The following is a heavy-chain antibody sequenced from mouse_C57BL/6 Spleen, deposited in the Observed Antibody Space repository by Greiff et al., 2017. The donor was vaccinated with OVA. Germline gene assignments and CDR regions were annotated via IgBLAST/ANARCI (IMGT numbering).Heavy chain of an antibody. V-gene: IGHV1-69*01. D-gene: IGHD2-5*01. Sequence: QVHVKQPGAELVMPGASVKLSCKASGYTFTSYWMHWVKQRPGQGLEWIGEIDPSDSYTNYNQKFKGKSTLTVDKSSSTAYMQLSSLTSEDSAVYYCARRPYYSNYEDAMDYWGQGTSVTVSS. CDR3: ARRPYYSNYEDAMDY. CDR2: IDPSDSYT. CDR1: GYTFTSYW. J-gene: IGHJ4*01.